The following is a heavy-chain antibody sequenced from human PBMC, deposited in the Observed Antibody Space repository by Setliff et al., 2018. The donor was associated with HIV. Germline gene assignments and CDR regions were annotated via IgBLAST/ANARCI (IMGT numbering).Heavy chain of an antibody. CDR1: GGSISGYY. J-gene: IGHJ3*02. D-gene: IGHD3-3*02. CDR2: IYYIGNT. CDR3: AREHFWSGYYSYDAFDI. Sequence: PSETLSLTCTVSGGSISGYYWSWIRQPPGKGLEWIGYIYYIGNTNYNPSLKGLVTLSVDTSKNQLSLNPSSVTAADTAVYYCAREHFWSGYYSYDAFDIWGQGTMVTVSS. V-gene: IGHV4-59*01.